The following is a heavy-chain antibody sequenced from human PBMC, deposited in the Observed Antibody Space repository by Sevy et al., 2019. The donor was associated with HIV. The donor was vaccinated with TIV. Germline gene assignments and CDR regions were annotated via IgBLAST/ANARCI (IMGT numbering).Heavy chain of an antibody. CDR2: ISAYNGNT. V-gene: IGHV1-18*01. CDR3: ARDRNDFVGYYYYYGMDV. D-gene: IGHD3-3*01. J-gene: IGHJ6*02. CDR1: GYTFTSYG. Sequence: ASVKVSCKASGYTFTSYGISWVRQAPGQGLEWMGWISAYNGNTNYAQKLQGRVTMTTDTSTSTAYMELRSLRSDDTAVYYCARDRNDFVGYYYYYGMDVWGQGTTVTVSS.